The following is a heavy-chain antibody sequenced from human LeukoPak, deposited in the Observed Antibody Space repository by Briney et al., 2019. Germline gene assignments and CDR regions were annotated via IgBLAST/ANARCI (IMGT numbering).Heavy chain of an antibody. V-gene: IGHV3-23*01. CDR2: LTGSGASA. CDR3: AKVSSPYHYDSGGRNYYFDY. D-gene: IGHD3-22*01. J-gene: IGHJ4*02. Sequence: GGSLRLSCAASGFTFSDYYMSWVRQAPGKGLEWVSGLTGSGASAYYADSVKGRFTISRDNSKNTLYLQLNSLRAEDTAVYYCAKVSSPYHYDSGGRNYYFDYWGQGTLVTVSS. CDR1: GFTFSDYY.